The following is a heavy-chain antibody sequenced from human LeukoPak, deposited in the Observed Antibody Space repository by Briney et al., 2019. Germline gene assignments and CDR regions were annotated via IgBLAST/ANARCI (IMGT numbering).Heavy chain of an antibody. CDR3: TTFSPYCYDPWDDY. V-gene: IGHV3-15*07. J-gene: IGHJ4*02. Sequence: PGGSLRLSCAASGFTFSNAWMNWVRQAPGKGLEWVGRIKSKTDGGTTDYAAPVKGRFTISRDDSKNTLYLQMNSLKTEDTAVYYCTTFSPYCYDPWDDYWGQGTLVTVSS. CDR1: GFTFSNAW. CDR2: IKSKTDGGTT. D-gene: IGHD3-22*01.